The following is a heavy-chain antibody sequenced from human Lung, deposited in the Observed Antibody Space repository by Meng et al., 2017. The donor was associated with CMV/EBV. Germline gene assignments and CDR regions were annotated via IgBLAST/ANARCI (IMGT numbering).Heavy chain of an antibody. CDR2: ISWDGGST. D-gene: IGHD1-26*01. V-gene: IGHV3-43*01. J-gene: IGHJ4*02. CDR1: GFTFDDYT. CDR3: AKDRYSGGYSSPGYFDY. Sequence: GGSLRLSCAASGFTFDDYTMHWVRQAPGKGLEWVSLISWDGGSTYCADSVKGRFTISRDNSKNSLYLQMNSLRTEDTALYYCAKDRYSGGYSSPGYFDYWGQGTLVTVSS.